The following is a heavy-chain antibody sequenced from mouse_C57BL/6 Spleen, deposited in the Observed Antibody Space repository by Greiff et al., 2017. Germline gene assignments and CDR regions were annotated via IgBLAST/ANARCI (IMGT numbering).Heavy chain of an antibody. D-gene: IGHD3-1*01. V-gene: IGHV5-6*01. CDR1: GFTFSSYG. Sequence: EVKLMESGGDLVKPGGSLKLSCAASGFTFSSYGMSWVRQTPDKRLEWVATISSGGSYTYYPDSVKGRFTISRDNAKNTLYLQMSSLKSEDTAMYYCARHGAPRNFDYWGQGTTLTVSS. J-gene: IGHJ2*01. CDR2: ISSGGSYT. CDR3: ARHGAPRNFDY.